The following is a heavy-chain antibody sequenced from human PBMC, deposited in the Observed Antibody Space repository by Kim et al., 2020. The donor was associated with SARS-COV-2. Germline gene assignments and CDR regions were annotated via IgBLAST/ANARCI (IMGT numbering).Heavy chain of an antibody. D-gene: IGHD3-22*01. V-gene: IGHV4-34*01. J-gene: IGHJ4*02. Sequence: SLKSRVTISVDTSKHQFSLKLSSVTAADTAVYYCARGSYYYDSSGYYYPYWGQGTLVTVSS. CDR3: ARGSYYYDSSGYYYPY.